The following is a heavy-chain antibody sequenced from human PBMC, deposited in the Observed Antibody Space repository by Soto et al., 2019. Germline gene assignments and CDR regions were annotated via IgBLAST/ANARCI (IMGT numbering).Heavy chain of an antibody. CDR3: ARGGEERYYHDSSGYQSLDY. Sequence: SETLSLTCTVSGGSISGFYWSWIRQPPGKGLEWIGYIYYSGSTNYNPSLKSRVTISIDTSKNQFSLKLSSVTASDTAVYYCARGGEERYYHDSSGYQSLDYWGQGTLVTVSS. V-gene: IGHV4-59*01. D-gene: IGHD3-22*01. CDR2: IYYSGST. CDR1: GGSISGFY. J-gene: IGHJ4*02.